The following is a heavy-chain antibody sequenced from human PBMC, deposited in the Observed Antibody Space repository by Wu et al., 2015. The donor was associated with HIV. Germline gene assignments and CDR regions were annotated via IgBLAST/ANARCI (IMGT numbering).Heavy chain of an antibody. CDR3: AKIHSSGWFYFDS. J-gene: IGHJ4*02. V-gene: IGHV1-69*13. CDR2: IIPIYRTA. Sequence: QVQLVQSGAEVRKPGSSVKVSCKASGGTFSSRAISWVRQAPGQGLEWMGGIIPIYRTANYVRKFQDRVTITADESTNTAYLELTNLRSDDTAVYFCAKIHSSGWFYFDSWGQGTLVAVSS. CDR1: GGTFSSRA. D-gene: IGHD6-19*01.